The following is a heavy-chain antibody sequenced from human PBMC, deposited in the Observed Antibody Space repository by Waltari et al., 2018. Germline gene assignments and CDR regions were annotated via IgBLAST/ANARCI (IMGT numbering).Heavy chain of an antibody. CDR2: IRSKAYGGTT. CDR1: GFTFGDYA. CDR3: ATDYDGNAYVAFDI. J-gene: IGHJ3*02. V-gene: IGHV3-49*03. D-gene: IGHD3-22*01. Sequence: EVQLVESGGGLVQPGRSLRLSCTASGFTFGDYAMSWFRQAPGKGLEWVGFIRSKAYGGTTEYAASVKGRFTISRDDSKSIAYLQMNSLKTEDTAVYYCATDYDGNAYVAFDIWGQGTMVTVSS.